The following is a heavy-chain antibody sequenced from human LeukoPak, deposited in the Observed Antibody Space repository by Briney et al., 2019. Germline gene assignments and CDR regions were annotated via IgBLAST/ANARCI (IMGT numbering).Heavy chain of an antibody. Sequence: GGSLRLPCAASGFTVSSNYMSWVRQAPGKGLEWVSVIYSGGSTYYADSMKGRFTISRDNSKNTLYLQMNSLRAEDTAVYYCASLGIAAAGTDGGDYWGQGTLVTVSS. V-gene: IGHV3-66*01. CDR3: ASLGIAAAGTDGGDY. D-gene: IGHD6-13*01. CDR1: GFTVSSNY. CDR2: IYSGGST. J-gene: IGHJ4*02.